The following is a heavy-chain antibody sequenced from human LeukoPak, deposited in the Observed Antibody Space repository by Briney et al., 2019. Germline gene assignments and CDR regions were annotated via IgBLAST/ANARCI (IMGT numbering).Heavy chain of an antibody. D-gene: IGHD1-1*01. J-gene: IGHJ4*02. CDR3: ATDDVTTGTKTALGY. V-gene: IGHV1-58*01. CDR2: IVVGSGNT. CDR1: GFTFTSSA. Sequence: VKVCCKASGFTFTSSAVQWVRQPRGQGLEWIGWIVVGSGNTNYAQKFQERVTINRDMSTSTAYMELSSLRSEDTAVYYCATDDVTTGTKTALGYWGQGTLVTVSS.